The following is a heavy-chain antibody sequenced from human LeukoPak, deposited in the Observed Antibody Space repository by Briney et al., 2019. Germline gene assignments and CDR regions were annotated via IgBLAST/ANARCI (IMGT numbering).Heavy chain of an antibody. CDR1: GFTVSSNY. CDR3: ARDSRSSPLGY. D-gene: IGHD1-26*01. J-gene: IGHJ4*02. Sequence: PGGSLRLSWAASGFTVSSNYMSWVRQAPAKGLEWVSVIYSGGSTYYADSVKGRFTISRDNSKNTLYLQMNSLRAEDTAVYYCARDSRSSPLGYWGQGTLVTVSS. V-gene: IGHV3-53*01. CDR2: IYSGGST.